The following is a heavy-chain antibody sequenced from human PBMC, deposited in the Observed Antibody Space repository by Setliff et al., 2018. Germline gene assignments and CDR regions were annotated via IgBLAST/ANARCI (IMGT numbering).Heavy chain of an antibody. CDR1: GYAFTDYY. CDR2: VDPEDGHT. J-gene: IGHJ4*02. V-gene: IGHV1-69-2*01. D-gene: IGHD3-10*01. Sequence: PQVKVSCKASGYAFTDYYMHWVQQAPGKGLEWMGRVDPEDGHTKYAEKFQGRITISADMSLDIAHMELGSLTSEDTAVYYCTTGLRHGVPYFDLWGQGTLVTVSS. CDR3: TTGLRHGVPYFDL.